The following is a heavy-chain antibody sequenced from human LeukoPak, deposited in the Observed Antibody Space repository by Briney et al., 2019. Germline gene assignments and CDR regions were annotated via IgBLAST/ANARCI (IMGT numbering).Heavy chain of an antibody. Sequence: PGRSLRLSCAASGFTFSSYGLHWVRQAPGKGLEWVAVIWYDESNKYYTDSVKGRFTISRDNSKNTLYLQMNSLRAEDTAVYCGASGGYHYGSEVVYWGQVTLVTVSS. CDR1: GFTFSSYG. J-gene: IGHJ4*02. D-gene: IGHD3-10*01. CDR2: IWYDESNK. V-gene: IGHV3-33*01. CDR3: ASGGYHYGSEVVY.